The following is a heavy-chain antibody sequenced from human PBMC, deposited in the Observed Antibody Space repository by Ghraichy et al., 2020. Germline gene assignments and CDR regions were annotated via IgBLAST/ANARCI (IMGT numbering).Heavy chain of an antibody. CDR1: GGTFSSYT. CDR3: ARESLSSPYGMDV. CDR2: IIPILGIA. Sequence: SVKVSCKASGGTFSSYTISWVRQAPGQGLEWMGRIIPILGIANYAQKFQGRVTITADKSTSTAYMELSSLRSEDTAVYYCARESLSSPYGMDVWGQGTTVTVSS. D-gene: IGHD3-10*01. V-gene: IGHV1-69*04. J-gene: IGHJ6*02.